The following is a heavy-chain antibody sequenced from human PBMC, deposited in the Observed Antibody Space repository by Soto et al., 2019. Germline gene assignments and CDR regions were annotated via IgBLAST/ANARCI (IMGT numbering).Heavy chain of an antibody. D-gene: IGHD1-7*01. CDR3: ARAYLTGTTPPYNWFDR. Sequence: QVQLLQWGTGALKPSETLSLTCTVHGGSLGGYYWNWIRPSPGKALEWIGEVSPVDSTNYNPPLKGRATISLDTPKNQSSLKLTSMTAADTAVYYCARAYLTGTTPPYNWFDRWGQGTLVTVSS. CDR1: GGSLGGYY. CDR2: VSPVDST. J-gene: IGHJ5*02. V-gene: IGHV4-34*01.